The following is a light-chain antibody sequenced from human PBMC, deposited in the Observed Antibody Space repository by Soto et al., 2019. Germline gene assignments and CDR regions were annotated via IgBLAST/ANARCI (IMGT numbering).Light chain of an antibody. CDR3: QQRSNWPPLT. CDR2: DAS. Sequence: EIVLTQSPATLSLSPGERATLSCRASQSVSSDLAWYQQKPGQAPRLLIYDASNRATGIPARFSGSGSGTDFTLTISSLEAEDFAVYYCQQRSNWPPLTLGQGTRMETK. J-gene: IGKJ5*01. V-gene: IGKV3-11*01. CDR1: QSVSSD.